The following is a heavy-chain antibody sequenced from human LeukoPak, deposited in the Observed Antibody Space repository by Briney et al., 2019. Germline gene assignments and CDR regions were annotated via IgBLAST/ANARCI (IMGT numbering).Heavy chain of an antibody. CDR3: ARSSLAAPPDY. CDR1: GGSISSYY. V-gene: IGHV4-59*01. D-gene: IGHD6-6*01. Sequence: SETLSLTCTVSGGSISSYYWSWIRQPPGQGLEWIGYIYYSESTNYNPSLKSRVTISVDTSKNQFFLNLSSVTAADTAVYYCARSSLAAPPDYWGQETLVTVSS. CDR2: IYYSEST. J-gene: IGHJ4*02.